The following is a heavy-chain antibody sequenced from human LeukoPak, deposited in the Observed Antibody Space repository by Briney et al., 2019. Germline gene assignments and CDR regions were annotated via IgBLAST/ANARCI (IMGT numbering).Heavy chain of an antibody. V-gene: IGHV1-18*01. Sequence: ASVKVSCTASGYTFTSYGISWVRQAPGQGLEWMGWISAYNGNTNYAQKLQGRVTMTTDTSTSTAYMELRSLRSDDTAVYYCARDPGQYDSSGYYYHFDYWGQGTLVTVSS. J-gene: IGHJ4*02. D-gene: IGHD3-22*01. CDR1: GYTFTSYG. CDR3: ARDPGQYDSSGYYYHFDY. CDR2: ISAYNGNT.